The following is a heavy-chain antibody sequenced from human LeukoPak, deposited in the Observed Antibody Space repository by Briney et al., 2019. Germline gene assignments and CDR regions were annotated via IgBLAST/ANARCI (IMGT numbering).Heavy chain of an antibody. CDR1: GFTFDDYA. CDR2: ISWNSGSI. Sequence: GGSLRLSCAASGFTFDDYAMHWVRQAPGKGLEWVSGISWNSGSIGYADSVKGRFTISRDNAKNSLYLQMNSLRAEDTALYYCAEDISYDILTGYPDYWGQGTLVTVSS. J-gene: IGHJ4*02. D-gene: IGHD3-9*01. V-gene: IGHV3-9*01. CDR3: AEDISYDILTGYPDY.